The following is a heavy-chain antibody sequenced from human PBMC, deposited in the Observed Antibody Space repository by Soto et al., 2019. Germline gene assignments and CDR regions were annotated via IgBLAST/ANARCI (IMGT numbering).Heavy chain of an antibody. CDR3: TIEGAHYAPFDL. J-gene: IGHJ4*02. CDR1: GYTFTDFA. CDR2: INVGNGNT. V-gene: IGHV1-3*01. Sequence: QAQLVQSGAEAKQPGASVRVSCKASGYTFTDFALHWVRQAPGQGLEWMGWINVGNGNTGYSRKFQGRVTNDSDMSATLAYIEVTSLTSEDTAIYYCTIEGAHYAPFDLWGQGTLVTVAS. D-gene: IGHD3-16*01.